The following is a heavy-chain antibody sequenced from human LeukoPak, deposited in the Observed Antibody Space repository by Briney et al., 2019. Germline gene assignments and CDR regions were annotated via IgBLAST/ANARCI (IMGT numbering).Heavy chain of an antibody. J-gene: IGHJ5*02. Sequence: GGSLRLSCAASGFSFSSFFMRWVRQAPGKGLEYVSGISANGGRTYYANSVKGRFTISRDNSKNTLYLHLGSLRPEDMAVYYCARGTRFITVAGTSLSFDPWGQGILVIVSS. CDR1: GFSFSSFF. V-gene: IGHV3-64*01. CDR3: ARGTRFITVAGTSLSFDP. CDR2: ISANGGRT. D-gene: IGHD6-19*01.